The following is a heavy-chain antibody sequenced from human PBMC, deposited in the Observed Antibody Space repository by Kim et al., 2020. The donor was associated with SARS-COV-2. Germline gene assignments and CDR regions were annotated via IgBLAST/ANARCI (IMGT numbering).Heavy chain of an antibody. J-gene: IGHJ4*02. Sequence: SETLSLTCTVSGGSISSGGYYWSWIRQHPGKGLEWIGYIYYSGSTYYNPSLKSRVTISVGTSKNQFSLKLSSVTAADTAVYYCARAPRRIITIFGVVTHFDYWGQGTLVTVSS. CDR1: GGSISSGGYY. CDR3: ARAPRRIITIFGVVTHFDY. D-gene: IGHD3-3*01. CDR2: IYYSGST. V-gene: IGHV4-31*03.